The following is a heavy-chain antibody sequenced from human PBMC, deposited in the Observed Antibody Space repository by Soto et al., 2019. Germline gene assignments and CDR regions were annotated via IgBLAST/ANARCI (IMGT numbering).Heavy chain of an antibody. J-gene: IGHJ4*02. CDR1: GGTFSSYA. Sequence: QVQLVQSGAEVKKTGSSVKVSCKASGGTFSSYAISWVRQAPGQGLEWMGGIIPIFGTANYAQKFQGRVTITADESTSTAYMELSSLRSEDTAVYYCARDGYDSSGQDPAYYFEYWGQGTLVTVSS. D-gene: IGHD3-22*01. CDR3: ARDGYDSSGQDPAYYFEY. CDR2: IIPIFGTA. V-gene: IGHV1-69*01.